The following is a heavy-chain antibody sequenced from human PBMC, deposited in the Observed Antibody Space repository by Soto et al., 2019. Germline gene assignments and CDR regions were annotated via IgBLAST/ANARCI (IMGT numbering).Heavy chain of an antibody. D-gene: IGHD1-26*01. J-gene: IGHJ4*02. CDR2: ISSSGSTI. CDR1: GFSFNTYE. CDR3: AYGGSCDY. Sequence: EVQLVESGGGLVQPGGSLRLSCAASGFSFNTYEMNWVRQAPGKGPEWVSYISSSGSTIYYADSVKGRFTVSRDNGKNALYLQMNSRRAEDTAVYYCAYGGSCDYWGQGTQVNVSS. V-gene: IGHV3-48*03.